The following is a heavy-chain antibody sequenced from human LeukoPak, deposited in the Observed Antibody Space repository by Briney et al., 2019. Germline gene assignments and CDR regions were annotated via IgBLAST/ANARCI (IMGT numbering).Heavy chain of an antibody. D-gene: IGHD2-8*01. J-gene: IGHJ4*02. Sequence: ASVKVSCKASGYTFTSYYMHWVRQAPGQGLEWMGIINPSGGSTSYAQKFQGRVTMTRDMSTSTVYMELSSLRSEDTAVYYCARDSEDYCTNGVCYSYWGQGTLVTVSS. CDR2: INPSGGST. CDR1: GYTFTSYY. V-gene: IGHV1-46*01. CDR3: ARDSEDYCTNGVCYSY.